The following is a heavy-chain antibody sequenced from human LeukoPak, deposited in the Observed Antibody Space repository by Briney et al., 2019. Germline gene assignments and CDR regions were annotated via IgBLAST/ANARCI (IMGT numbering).Heavy chain of an antibody. J-gene: IGHJ5*02. D-gene: IGHD6-19*01. Sequence: SETLSLTCTVSGGSISSYYWSWIRQPAGKGLEWIGRIYTSGSTNYNPSLKSRVTMSVDTSKNQFSLKLSSVTAADTAVYYCARGHEGIAVAGSLDIWFDPWGQGTLVTVSS. CDR3: ARGHEGIAVAGSLDIWFDP. CDR1: GGSISSYY. CDR2: IYTSGST. V-gene: IGHV4-4*07.